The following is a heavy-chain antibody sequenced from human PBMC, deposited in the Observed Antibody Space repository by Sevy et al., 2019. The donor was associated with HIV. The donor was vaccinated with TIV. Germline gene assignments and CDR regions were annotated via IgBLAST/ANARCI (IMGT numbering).Heavy chain of an antibody. D-gene: IGHD3-22*01. CDR3: TTDPISSGYYLSAFDI. Sequence: GGSLRLSCAASGFTFSNAWMSWVRQAPGKGLEWVGRIKSKTDGGTTDYAAPVKGRITISRDDSKNTLYLQMNSLKTEDTAVYYCTTDPISSGYYLSAFDIWGQGTMVTVSS. J-gene: IGHJ3*02. CDR1: GFTFSNAW. V-gene: IGHV3-15*01. CDR2: IKSKTDGGTT.